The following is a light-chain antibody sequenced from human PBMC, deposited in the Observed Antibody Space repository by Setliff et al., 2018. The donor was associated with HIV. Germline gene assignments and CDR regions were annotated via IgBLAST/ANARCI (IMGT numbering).Light chain of an antibody. Sequence: QSALTQPASVSGSPGQSITTSCTGTSSDVGRYDLVSWYQQHPARAPKLIIYQATRRPSGVSNRFSGSKSGNVASLTISGLQAEDEADYYCCSNTGSNTFVFGTGTKVTVL. J-gene: IGLJ1*01. V-gene: IGLV2-23*01. CDR3: CSNTGSNTFV. CDR2: QAT. CDR1: SSDVGRYDL.